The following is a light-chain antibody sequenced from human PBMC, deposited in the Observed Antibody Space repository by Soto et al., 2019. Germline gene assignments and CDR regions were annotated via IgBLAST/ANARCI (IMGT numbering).Light chain of an antibody. V-gene: IGKV3-20*01. CDR1: QSVSSSY. CDR2: GAS. Sequence: DIVLTQSPDILSLPPGERATLSCRASQSVSSSYLAWYHQRPGQAPRLLIYGASSRATGIPDRFSGSGSGTDFTLTITRLEPEDFAVYYCQQYGTSPTTFGQGTRLEIK. CDR3: QQYGTSPTT. J-gene: IGKJ5*01.